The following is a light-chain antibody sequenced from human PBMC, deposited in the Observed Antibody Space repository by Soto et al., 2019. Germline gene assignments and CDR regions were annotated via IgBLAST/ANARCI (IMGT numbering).Light chain of an antibody. CDR2: GAS. CDR3: HQHYSYPLT. Sequence: DIQLTQSPSFLSASVGDRVTLSCRASQGMNTYVAWYQQKPGKAPKLLIYGASTFPTGVTSRFIGSGSGAESSITTISLLPDDFATDYCHQHYSYPLTFGQGTRVEIK. J-gene: IGKJ5*01. V-gene: IGKV1-9*01. CDR1: QGMNTY.